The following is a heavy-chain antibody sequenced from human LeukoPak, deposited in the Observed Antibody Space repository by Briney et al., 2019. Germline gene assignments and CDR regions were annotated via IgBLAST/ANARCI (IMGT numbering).Heavy chain of an antibody. V-gene: IGHV3-23*01. D-gene: IGHD3-22*01. CDR1: GFTFSSYA. Sequence: GGSLRLSCAASGFTFSSYAMSWVRQAPGKGLEWVSAISGSGGSTYYADSVKGRFTISRDNSKNTLYLQMNSLRAEDTAVYYCASDSSGYYYEQFDYWGQGTLVTVSS. CDR3: ASDSSGYYYEQFDY. CDR2: ISGSGGST. J-gene: IGHJ4*02.